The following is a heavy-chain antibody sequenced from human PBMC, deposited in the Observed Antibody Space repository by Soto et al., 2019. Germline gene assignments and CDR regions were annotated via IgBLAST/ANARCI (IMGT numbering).Heavy chain of an antibody. CDR3: ARGDREDIAVVIGARPGEYGVDV. D-gene: IGHD2-15*01. V-gene: IGHV3-30-3*01. J-gene: IGHJ6*02. Sequence: QVQLVESGGGVVQPGRSLRLSCAASGFTFRIYAMHWVRQAPGKGLECVAVISYDGSNKFYRDSVKGRFTISRGNSKNTLYLHINSLRYENTAVYYCARGDREDIAVVIGARPGEYGVDVWGQGTTVTVSS. CDR1: GFTFRIYA. CDR2: ISYDGSNK.